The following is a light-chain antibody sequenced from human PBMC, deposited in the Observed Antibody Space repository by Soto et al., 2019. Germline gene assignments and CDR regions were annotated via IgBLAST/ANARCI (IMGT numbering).Light chain of an antibody. J-gene: IGKJ1*01. V-gene: IGKV1-17*01. CDR2: AAG. CDR1: QGIRRD. CDR3: LQHKTYPWT. Sequence: DIQMTQSPSSLSASVGDRVTITCRASQGIRRDLGWFQQKPGKAPKRLIYAAGSLESGVPSRFSGSGSGTEFTLTISSLQPEDFATYFCLQHKTYPWTFGQGTNVEIK.